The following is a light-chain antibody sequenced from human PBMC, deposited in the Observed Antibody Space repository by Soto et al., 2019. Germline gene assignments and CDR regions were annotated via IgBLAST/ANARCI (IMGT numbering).Light chain of an antibody. V-gene: IGLV2-14*01. CDR1: TGDVGGYNY. CDR2: EVS. J-gene: IGLJ1*01. Sequence: QSVLTQPASVSGSPGQSITISCTGTTGDVGGYNYVSWYQHRPDKAPKLMIYEVSNRPSGVSNRFSGSKSGNTASLTISGLQTADEADYYCSSYTSGSTLVFGTGTKVTVL. CDR3: SSYTSGSTLV.